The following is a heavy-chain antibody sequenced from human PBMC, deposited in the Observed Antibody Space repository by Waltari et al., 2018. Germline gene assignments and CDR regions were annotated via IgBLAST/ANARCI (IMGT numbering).Heavy chain of an antibody. V-gene: IGHV3-23*01. D-gene: IGHD6-13*01. CDR1: GFTFNNYV. CDR3: AKGPSSSWYLFDY. Sequence: EVQLLESGGGLVQPGGSLRLSCAASGFTFNNYVMSWVRQVPGKGLGWVSTISGRGSNTHYVDSVKGRFTISRDNSKNTLYLQMNSLRAEDTAVYYCAKGPSSSWYLFDYWGQGTLVTVSS. CDR2: ISGRGSNT. J-gene: IGHJ4*02.